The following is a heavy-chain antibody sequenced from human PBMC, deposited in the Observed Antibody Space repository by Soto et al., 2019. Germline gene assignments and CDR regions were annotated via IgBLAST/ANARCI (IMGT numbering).Heavy chain of an antibody. J-gene: IGHJ4*02. CDR1: GFSVSTSGVA. CDR2: IYLDDDK. V-gene: IGHV2-5*02. D-gene: IGHD3-10*01. CDR3: AHTYGNLAFDY. Sequence: QITLKESGPTLVKPTQTLTLTCTFSGFSVSTSGVAWIRQPPGKALEWLTLIYLDDDKRYSPSLKSWLTITKDTSKNQVVLKMTNMDAVDTATYYCAHTYGNLAFDYWGQGTLVTVSS.